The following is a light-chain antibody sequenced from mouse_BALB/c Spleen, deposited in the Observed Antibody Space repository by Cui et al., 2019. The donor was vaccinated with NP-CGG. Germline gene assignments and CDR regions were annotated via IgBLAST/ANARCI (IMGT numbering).Light chain of an antibody. CDR3: ALWYSNHWV. J-gene: IGLJ1*01. V-gene: IGLV1*01. CDR2: GTN. Sequence: QAVVTQESALTTSPGETVTLTCRSSTGAVTISNYVNWVQEKSDHLFTGLIGGTNNRAPGVPARFSGSLIGDKAALTITGAQTEDEAIYFCALWYSNHWVFGGGTKLTVL. CDR1: TGAVTISNY.